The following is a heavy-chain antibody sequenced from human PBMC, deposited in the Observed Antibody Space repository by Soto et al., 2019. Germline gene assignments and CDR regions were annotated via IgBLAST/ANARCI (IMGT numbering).Heavy chain of an antibody. D-gene: IGHD3-3*01. Sequence: SETLSLTCTVSGGSIGSGDYYWSWIRQPPGKGLEWIGYIYYSGSTNYNPSLKSRVTISVDTSKNQFSLKLSSVTAADTAVYYCARARSYYDFWSGPETSYYYMDVWGKGTTVTVSS. J-gene: IGHJ6*03. V-gene: IGHV4-61*08. CDR3: ARARSYYDFWSGPETSYYYMDV. CDR2: IYYSGST. CDR1: GGSIGSGDYY.